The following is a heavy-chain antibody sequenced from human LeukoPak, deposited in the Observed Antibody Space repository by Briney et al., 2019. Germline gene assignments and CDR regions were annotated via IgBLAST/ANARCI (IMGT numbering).Heavy chain of an antibody. J-gene: IGHJ4*02. CDR3: ARGLRGVPAALDY. D-gene: IGHD2-2*01. Sequence: KFQGRVTMTRDTSTSTVYVELSNLRSDDTAVYYCARGLRGVPAALDYWGQGTLVTVSS. V-gene: IGHV1-46*01.